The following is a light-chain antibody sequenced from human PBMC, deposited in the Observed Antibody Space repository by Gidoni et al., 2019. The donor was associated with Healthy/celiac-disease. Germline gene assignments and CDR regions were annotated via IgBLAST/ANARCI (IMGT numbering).Light chain of an antibody. J-gene: IGKJ2*01. V-gene: IGKV3-20*01. CDR1: QSVSSSY. Sequence: EIVLTQSPGTLSLSPGERATLSCRASQSVSSSYLAWYQQKPGQAPRLLIYGASSGSGTDFTLTISRLEPEDFAVYYCQQYGSSPPDTFGQXTKLEIK. CDR3: QQYGSSPPDT. CDR2: GAS.